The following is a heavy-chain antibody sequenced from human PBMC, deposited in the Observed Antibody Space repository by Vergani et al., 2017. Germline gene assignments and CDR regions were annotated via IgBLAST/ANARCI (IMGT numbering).Heavy chain of an antibody. CDR2: IDRNYGVK. V-gene: IGHV3-9*01. D-gene: IGHD1-20*01. CDR1: GFTFQAFA. Sequence: VEAGGGLVQPGGSLRLSCTASGFTFQAFAFHWVRKVSGRGLEWVSGIDRNYGVKNGNSFEGRFSISRDNAKKAVFLQMNSLRVEDTAVYYCARAYGRYDWFDYWGQRTLVTVSS. J-gene: IGHJ4*01. CDR3: ARAYGRYDWFDY.